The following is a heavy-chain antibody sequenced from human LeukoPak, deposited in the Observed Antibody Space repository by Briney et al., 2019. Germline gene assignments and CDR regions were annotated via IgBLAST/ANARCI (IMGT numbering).Heavy chain of an antibody. J-gene: IGHJ4*02. CDR3: ARGGGYSVFWY. Sequence: SETLSLTCTLSGDSITSSDHYWVWIRQSPGKGLEWIGSVSQSGNTYYRSSLKSRVTVSIDTSKNQFSLKLSSVTAADTAVYYCARGGGYSVFWYWGQGTLVTVSS. D-gene: IGHD5/OR15-5a*01. CDR2: VSQSGNT. V-gene: IGHV4-39*07. CDR1: GDSITSSDHY.